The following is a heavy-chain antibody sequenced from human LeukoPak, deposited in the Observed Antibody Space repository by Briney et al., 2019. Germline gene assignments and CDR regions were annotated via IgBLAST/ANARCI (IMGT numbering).Heavy chain of an antibody. J-gene: IGHJ4*02. CDR3: AKDAAGPEY. CDR1: GLTFSRYS. D-gene: IGHD6-13*01. Sequence: PGGSVGLSCEVSGLTFSRYSMSWVRQVPGKGLEWVSGISAGGGDRWYPDSVKGRFTISRDNSKNTLFLQMNSLTVEDTAIYYCAKDAAGPEYWGQGTRVTVSS. CDR2: ISAGGGDR. V-gene: IGHV3-23*01.